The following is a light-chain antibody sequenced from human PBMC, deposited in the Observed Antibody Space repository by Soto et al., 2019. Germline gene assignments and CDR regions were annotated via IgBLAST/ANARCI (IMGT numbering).Light chain of an antibody. CDR3: CSYAGSYIYV. Sequence: QSALTQPRSVSGSPGQSVTISCTGTNSDVGGYNYVSWYQQHPGKAPKLMIYDVTKRPSGVPDRFSGSKSGNTASLTISGLQADDEADYYCCSYAGSYIYVFGTGTKLTVL. V-gene: IGLV2-11*01. J-gene: IGLJ1*01. CDR1: NSDVGGYNY. CDR2: DVT.